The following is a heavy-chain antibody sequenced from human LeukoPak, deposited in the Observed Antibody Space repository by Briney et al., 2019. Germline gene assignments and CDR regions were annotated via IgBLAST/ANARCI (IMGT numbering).Heavy chain of an antibody. J-gene: IGHJ5*02. CDR2: ISYDGSNK. CDR1: GFTFSSYA. V-gene: IGHV3-30-3*01. D-gene: IGHD2-2*01. CDR3: ARVPRPAAIWYNWFDP. Sequence: GGSLRLSGAASGFTFSSYAMHWVRQAPGKGLEWVAVISYDGSNKYYADSVKGRFTISRDNSKNTLYLQMNSLRAEDTAVYYCARVPRPAAIWYNWFDPWGQGTLVTVSS.